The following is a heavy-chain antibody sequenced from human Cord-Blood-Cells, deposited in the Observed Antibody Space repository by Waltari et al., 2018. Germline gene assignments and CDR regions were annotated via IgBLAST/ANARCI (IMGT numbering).Heavy chain of an antibody. D-gene: IGHD6-13*01. CDR3: AKFTTNNRSRNY. J-gene: IGHJ4*02. Sequence: QVQLVESGGGVVQPGRSLRLSCAASGFTFSSSGMHWVRQAPGKGLEWVAVISYDGSNKYYADSVKGRFTISRDNSKNTLYLQMNSLRAEDTAVYYCAKFTTNNRSRNYWGQGTLVTVSS. CDR2: ISYDGSNK. V-gene: IGHV3-30*18. CDR1: GFTFSSSG.